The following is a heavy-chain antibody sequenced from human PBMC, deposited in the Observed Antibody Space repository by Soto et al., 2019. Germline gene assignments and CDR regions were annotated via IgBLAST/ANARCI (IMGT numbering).Heavy chain of an antibody. CDR3: ARKRTSVVTKAYFDV. J-gene: IGHJ4*02. V-gene: IGHV4-39*01. D-gene: IGHD2-21*02. CDR2: IYYSGST. Sequence: SETLSLTCTVTGDSISSRSYYWGWIRQPPGKGLEWIGSIYYSGSTYNNPSLRSRVSMSIDTSKDQFSLKLKSVAAADTALYFCARKRTSVVTKAYFDVWGPAYVVTGSS. CDR1: GDSISSRSYY.